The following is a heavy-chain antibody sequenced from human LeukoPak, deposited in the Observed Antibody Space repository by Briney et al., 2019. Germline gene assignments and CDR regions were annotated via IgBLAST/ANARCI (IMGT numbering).Heavy chain of an antibody. CDR3: LGVLASREHYFDY. Sequence: PSETLSLTCTVSGGFVFSRDYHWGWIRQSPGKGLEWIGSIYYSGSTYYNPSLKSRLTISVDTSKNQFSLKLSSVTAADTAIYYCLGVLASREHYFDYWSQGILVAVSS. CDR1: GGFVFSRDYH. CDR2: IYYSGST. J-gene: IGHJ4*02. V-gene: IGHV4-39*07. D-gene: IGHD2-2*01.